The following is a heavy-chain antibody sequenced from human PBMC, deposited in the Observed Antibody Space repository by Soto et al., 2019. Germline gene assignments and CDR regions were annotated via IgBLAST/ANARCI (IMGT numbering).Heavy chain of an antibody. Sequence: AGGSLRLSFAASGFMFSDYAMTWARQAPGKELEWVSGLLRPGRSTYYADSVKGRFTISGDTSANTVYLQMDSLRAEDTAVYYCAKDAIANDGIWLMDSWGQGTVVTVSS. CDR2: LLRPGRST. J-gene: IGHJ5*02. V-gene: IGHV3-23*01. CDR1: GFMFSDYA. D-gene: IGHD3-16*01. CDR3: AKDAIANDGIWLMDS.